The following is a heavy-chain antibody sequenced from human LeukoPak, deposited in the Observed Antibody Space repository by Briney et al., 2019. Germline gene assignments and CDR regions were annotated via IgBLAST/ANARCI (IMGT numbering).Heavy chain of an antibody. CDR3: ASGRLVGAPDY. CDR1: GFTFSDYY. V-gene: IGHV3-11*06. D-gene: IGHD1-26*01. CDR2: ISSSSSYT. J-gene: IGHJ4*02. Sequence: GGSLRLSCAAPGFTFSDYYMSWIRQAPGKGLEWVSYISSSSSYTNYADSVKGRFSTSRDNAKNTLYLQMNSLRAEDTAVYYCASGRLVGAPDYWGQGTLVTVSS.